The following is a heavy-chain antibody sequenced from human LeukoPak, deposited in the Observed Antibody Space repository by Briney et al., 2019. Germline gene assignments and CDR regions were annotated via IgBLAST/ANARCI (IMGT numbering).Heavy chain of an antibody. CDR1: AFIFSGHW. D-gene: IGHD1-1*01. J-gene: IGHJ4*02. CDR3: ARDHAGTFDY. Sequence: GGSLRLSCEGSAFIFSGHWMNWVRQTPGKGLEWVAVISYDGSNKYYADSVKGRFTISRDNSKNTLYLQMNSLRAEDTAVYYCARDHAGTFDYWGQGTLVTVSS. V-gene: IGHV3-30-3*01. CDR2: ISYDGSNK.